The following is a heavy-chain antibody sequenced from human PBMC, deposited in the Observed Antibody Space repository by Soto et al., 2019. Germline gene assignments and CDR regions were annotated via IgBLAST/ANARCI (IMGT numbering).Heavy chain of an antibody. D-gene: IGHD3-10*01. Sequence: EVQLLESGGGLVQPGGSLRLSCAASGFTFSSYAMSWVRQAPGKGLEWVSIIGVGGGDRYYPEPMKGRFTISRDNSRDTLYLEMNSLRDEDTAVYYCARVRFGELVWGQGTLVTVSS. CDR2: IGVGGGDR. CDR1: GFTFSSYA. CDR3: ARVRFGELV. V-gene: IGHV3-23*01. J-gene: IGHJ4*02.